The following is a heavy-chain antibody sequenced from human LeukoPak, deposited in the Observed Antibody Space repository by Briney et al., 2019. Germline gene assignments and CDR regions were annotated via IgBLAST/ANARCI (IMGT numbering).Heavy chain of an antibody. Sequence: ASVKVSCKASGSTFTDSYIHWVRQAPGHGLEWMGWINPDSGAANYALNFQGRVTMTRDTSISTAYMDLTRLKSGDTAIYYRARAPITMIIVAQFDHWGQGTLVTVSS. V-gene: IGHV1-2*02. D-gene: IGHD3-22*01. CDR2: INPDSGAA. CDR3: ARAPITMIIVAQFDH. CDR1: GSTFTDSY. J-gene: IGHJ4*02.